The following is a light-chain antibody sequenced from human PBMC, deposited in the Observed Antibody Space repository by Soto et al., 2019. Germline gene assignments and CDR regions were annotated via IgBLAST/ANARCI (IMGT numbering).Light chain of an antibody. CDR2: GAS. CDR3: QLGG. Sequence: EIVLTQSPGTLSLSPGERATLSCRANQPIRGDYLAWYQQRPGQAPRLLIYGASSRATGIPARFSGGGSGTDFTLTISRLEPEDFAMYYCQLGGFGQGTKVEIQ. J-gene: IGKJ1*01. CDR1: QPIRGDY. V-gene: IGKV3-20*01.